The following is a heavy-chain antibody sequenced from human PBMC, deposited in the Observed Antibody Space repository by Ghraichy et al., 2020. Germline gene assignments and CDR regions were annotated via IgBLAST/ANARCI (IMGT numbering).Heavy chain of an antibody. CDR1: GGSFSGYY. CDR3: AFVSGCTGGWFSTFDY. CDR2: INHSGST. J-gene: IGHJ4*02. V-gene: IGHV4-34*01. D-gene: IGHD2-8*02. Sequence: SETLSLTCAVYGGSFSGYYWSWIRQPPGKGLEWIGEINHSGSTNYNPSLKSRVTISLDTSKNQFSLNLNSVTAADTALYYCAFVSGCTGGWFSTFDYWGQGSLVTVSS.